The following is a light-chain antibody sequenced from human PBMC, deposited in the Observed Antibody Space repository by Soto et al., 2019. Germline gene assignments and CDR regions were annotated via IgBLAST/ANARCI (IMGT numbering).Light chain of an antibody. CDR1: STDVGGYNY. V-gene: IGLV2-14*01. CDR2: EVS. J-gene: IGLJ1*01. CDR3: SSYTSGSTV. Sequence: QSVLTQPASVSGTPGQSLTISCTGTSTDVGGYNYVSYYQQHPGKAHKLMIYEVSHRPSGVSDRFSCSKSGNTASLTISGLQAEDEADYYCSSYTSGSTVFGTGTKLTVL.